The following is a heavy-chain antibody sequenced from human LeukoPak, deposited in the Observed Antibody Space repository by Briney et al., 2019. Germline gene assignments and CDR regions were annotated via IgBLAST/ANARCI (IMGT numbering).Heavy chain of an antibody. CDR2: IKQDGSEK. V-gene: IGHV3-7*04. J-gene: IGHJ4*02. D-gene: IGHD2-2*01. Sequence: PGGSLRLSCAASGFTFSIYWMSWVRQAPGKGLEWVANIKQDGSEKYYVDSVKGRFTISRDNAKNSLYLQMNNLRAEDTAVYYCARGMPLNPWWSQGTLVTVSS. CDR3: ARGMPLNPW. CDR1: GFTFSIYW.